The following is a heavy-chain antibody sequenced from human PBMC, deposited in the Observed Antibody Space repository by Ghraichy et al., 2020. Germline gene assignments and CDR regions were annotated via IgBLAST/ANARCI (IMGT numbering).Heavy chain of an antibody. D-gene: IGHD1-1*01. CDR2: INDSGSI. CDR1: GGSFSDYD. J-gene: IGHJ5*02. CDR3: ARVVFSNNWTPVHWFDP. Sequence: SETLSLTCAVYGGSFSDYDWTWIRQPPGKGLEWIGEINDSGSIDYTASLNSRVSISLDTSKNQFSLKLRSVTAADTAVYFCARVVFSNNWTPVHWFDPWGQGTLVIVSS. V-gene: IGHV4-34*01.